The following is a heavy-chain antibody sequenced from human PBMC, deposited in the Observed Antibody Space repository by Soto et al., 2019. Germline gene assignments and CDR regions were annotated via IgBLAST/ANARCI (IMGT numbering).Heavy chain of an antibody. CDR2: IYYSGST. D-gene: IGHD2-2*01. CDR3: ARSPRKKTGYCSSTSCPYYFDY. V-gene: IGHV4-31*03. CDR1: GVSISSGGYY. Sequence: SETLSLTCTVSGVSISSGGYYWSWIRQHPGKGLEWIGYIYYSGSTYYNPSLKRRVTISVDTSKNQFSLKLSSVTAADTAVYYCARSPRKKTGYCSSTSCPYYFDYWGQGTLVTVSP. J-gene: IGHJ4*02.